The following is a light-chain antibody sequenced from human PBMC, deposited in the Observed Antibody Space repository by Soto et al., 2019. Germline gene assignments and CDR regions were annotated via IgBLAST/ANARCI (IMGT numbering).Light chain of an antibody. V-gene: IGKV4-1*01. CDR3: QQYYSSLT. CDR1: QTVFHSSYNKDF. Sequence: DIVMTQSPVSLSVSLGERATINCKSSQTVFHSSYNKDFLAWYQQKPGQPPKLLFYWASTRESGVPARFSGGGCGTDFSLTISSLQAEDVAVYSCQQYYSSLTFGQGTKLEIK. J-gene: IGKJ2*01. CDR2: WAS.